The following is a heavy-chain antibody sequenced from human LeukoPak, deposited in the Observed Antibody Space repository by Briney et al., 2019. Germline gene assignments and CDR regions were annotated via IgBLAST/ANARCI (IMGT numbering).Heavy chain of an antibody. Sequence: GRSLRLSCAASGFTFSSYGMHWVRQAPGKGLKWVAIISYDESNKYYADSVKGRFTISRDNSKNTLYLQMNSLRADDTAVYYCAKEGTLRDFDYWGQGSLVTVSS. D-gene: IGHD4-17*01. CDR2: ISYDESNK. J-gene: IGHJ4*02. CDR3: AKEGTLRDFDY. CDR1: GFTFSSYG. V-gene: IGHV3-30*18.